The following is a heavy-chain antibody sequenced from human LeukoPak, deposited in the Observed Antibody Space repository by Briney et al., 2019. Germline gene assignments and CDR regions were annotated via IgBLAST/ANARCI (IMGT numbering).Heavy chain of an antibody. D-gene: IGHD6-25*01. V-gene: IGHV4-39*01. CDR1: GGSLNISDYY. J-gene: IGHJ4*02. CDR3: ARRGTIDSGRPWN. CDR2: MHYSRST. Sequence: SDTLSLTCTVSGGSLNISDYYWGWIRQPPGKGLEWIGFMHYSRSTYYSPSIKSRVTISVDTSKNQFSLKVRSVTAADTAVYYCARRGTIDSGRPWNWGQGTLVTVSS.